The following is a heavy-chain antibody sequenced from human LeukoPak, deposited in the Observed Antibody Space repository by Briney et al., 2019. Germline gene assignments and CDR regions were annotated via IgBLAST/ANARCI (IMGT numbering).Heavy chain of an antibody. CDR3: VKDQDSGAYSRFDY. V-gene: IGHV3-23*01. D-gene: IGHD3-22*01. J-gene: IGHJ4*02. CDR2: ISGSGGST. CDR1: GFTFNSYA. Sequence: GGSLRLSCAASGFTFNSYAMSWVRQAPGKGLEWVSSISGSGGSTYYTDSMKGRFTIFRDNSKNTLYLQMNSLRAEDTAVYYCVKDQDSGAYSRFDYWGQGTLVTVSS.